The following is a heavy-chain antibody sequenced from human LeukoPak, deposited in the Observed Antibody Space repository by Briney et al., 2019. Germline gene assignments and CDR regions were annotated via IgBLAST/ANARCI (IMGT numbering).Heavy chain of an antibody. D-gene: IGHD3-10*01. J-gene: IGHJ4*02. CDR2: IDHRGRT. CDR1: GGSFRVYY. V-gene: IGHV4-34*01. Sequence: SSETLSLTCAVYGGSFRVYYWSWIRQPPGKGLEWIGEIDHRGRTNYNPSLKSRVTISVDTSKNQFSLKLSSVTAADTAVYYWARHGEYGSGNYPLDYWGQGTLVTVSS. CDR3: ARHGEYGSGNYPLDY.